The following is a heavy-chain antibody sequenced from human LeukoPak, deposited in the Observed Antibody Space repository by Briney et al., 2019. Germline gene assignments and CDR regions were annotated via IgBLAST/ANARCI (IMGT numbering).Heavy chain of an antibody. D-gene: IGHD2-21*01. CDR2: IIPLFGTA. V-gene: IGHV1-69*05. J-gene: IGHJ4*02. CDR3: ARSLVVAKGFDY. Sequence: SVKVSCKASGGTFISYAITWVRQAPGQGLEWMGGIIPLFGTANYAQKFQGRVTITTDESTSTAYMELTSLRSEDTAVYYCARSLVVAKGFDYWGQGTLVTVSS. CDR1: GGTFISYA.